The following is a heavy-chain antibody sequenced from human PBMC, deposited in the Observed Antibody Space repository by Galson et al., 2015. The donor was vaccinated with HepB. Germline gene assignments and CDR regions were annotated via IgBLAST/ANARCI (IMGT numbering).Heavy chain of an antibody. Sequence: SLRLSCAAPGFIFSDYGMHWVRQAPGKGLEWVAIAWSDGRNRYYADSVKGRFSISRDNSNNTLYLQMTSLSAEDTAVYYCVRGGYCTSSSCYHLDYWGQGSLVTVS. CDR3: VRGGYCTSSSCYHLDY. CDR2: AWSDGRNR. CDR1: GFIFSDYG. J-gene: IGHJ4*02. V-gene: IGHV3-33*01. D-gene: IGHD2-2*01.